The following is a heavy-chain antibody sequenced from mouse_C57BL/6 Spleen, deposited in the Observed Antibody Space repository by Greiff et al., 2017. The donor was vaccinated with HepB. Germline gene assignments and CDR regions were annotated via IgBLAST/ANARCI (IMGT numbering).Heavy chain of an antibody. CDR2: INPNNGGT. Sequence: VQLQQSGPELVKPGASVKISCKASGYTFTDYYMNWVKQSHGKSLEWIGDINPNNGGTSYNQKFKGKATWTVDKSSSTAYMELRSLTSEDSAVYYCARAGTGYAMDYWGQGTSVTVSS. J-gene: IGHJ4*01. V-gene: IGHV1-26*01. CDR3: ARAGTGYAMDY. CDR1: GYTFTDYY. D-gene: IGHD4-1*01.